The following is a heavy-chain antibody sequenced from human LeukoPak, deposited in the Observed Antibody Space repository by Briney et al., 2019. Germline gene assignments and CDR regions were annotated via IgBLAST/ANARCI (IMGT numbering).Heavy chain of an antibody. Sequence: GASVKVSCKASEYTFTSYYMHWVRQAPGQGLEWMGIINPSGGSTSYAQKFQGRVTMTRDTSTSTVYMELSSLRSEDTAVYYCAREGHLTIFGAGRGYYFDYWGQGTLVTVSS. D-gene: IGHD3-3*01. V-gene: IGHV1-46*01. CDR2: INPSGGST. CDR3: AREGHLTIFGAGRGYYFDY. J-gene: IGHJ4*02. CDR1: EYTFTSYY.